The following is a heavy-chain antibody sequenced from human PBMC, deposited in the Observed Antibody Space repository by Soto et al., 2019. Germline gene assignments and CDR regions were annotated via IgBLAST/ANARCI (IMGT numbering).Heavy chain of an antibody. D-gene: IGHD1-7*01. J-gene: IGHJ4*02. V-gene: IGHV3-48*01. CDR2: ISSSSSTI. CDR3: ARAQYNWNYPGSDY. CDR1: GFTFSSYS. Sequence: GGSLRLSCAASGFTFSSYSMNWVRQAPGKGLEWVSYISSSSSTIYYADSVKGRFTISRDNAKNSLYLQMNSLRAEDTAVYYCARAQYNWNYPGSDYWGQGTLVTVSS.